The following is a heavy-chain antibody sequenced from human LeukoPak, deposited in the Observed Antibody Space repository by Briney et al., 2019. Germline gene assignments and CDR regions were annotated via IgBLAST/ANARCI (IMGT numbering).Heavy chain of an antibody. J-gene: IGHJ6*02. CDR2: INPSGGST. D-gene: IGHD6-13*01. Sequence: ASVKVSCKASGYTFASYYMHWVRQAPRQGLEWMGIINPSGGSTSYAQKFQGRVTMTRDTSTSTVYMELRSLRSEDTAVYYCARDISSSWYAYYYYYGMDVWGQGTTVTVSS. CDR3: ARDISSSWYAYYYYYGMDV. V-gene: IGHV1-46*01. CDR1: GYTFASYY.